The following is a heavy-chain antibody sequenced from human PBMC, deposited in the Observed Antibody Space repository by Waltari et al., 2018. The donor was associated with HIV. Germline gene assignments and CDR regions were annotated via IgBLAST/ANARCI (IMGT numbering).Heavy chain of an antibody. Sequence: QVQLVQSGAEVKKPGASVRVSCKASGYTFTKYNMHWLRQAPGQGLDWMAVIYYRSGSTEYAQKFQGRITVTRDTSANTVYMELSSLISDDTAVYYCVRGGYDEGGFWGQGTLVTVSS. J-gene: IGHJ1*01. CDR1: GYTFTKYN. CDR3: VRGGYDEGGF. D-gene: IGHD5-12*01. V-gene: IGHV1-46*01. CDR2: IYYRSGST.